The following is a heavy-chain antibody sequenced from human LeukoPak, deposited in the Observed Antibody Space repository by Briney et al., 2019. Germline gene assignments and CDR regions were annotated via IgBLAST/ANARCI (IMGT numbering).Heavy chain of an antibody. CDR1: GCTVSSNY. CDR2: ISHSGGST. D-gene: IGHD3-10*01. Sequence: PGGSLRLSCAASGCTVSSNYMSWVRQAPGKGLEWVSAISHSGGSTCYADSVKGRFTISRGNSKNTLYLQMNSLRAEDTAVYYWAKGMVRGAPPGWTGMDVWGQGTTVTVSS. J-gene: IGHJ6*02. CDR3: AKGMVRGAPPGWTGMDV. V-gene: IGHV3-23*01.